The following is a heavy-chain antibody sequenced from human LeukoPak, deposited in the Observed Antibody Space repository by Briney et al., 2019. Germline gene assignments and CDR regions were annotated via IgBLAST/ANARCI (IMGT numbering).Heavy chain of an antibody. J-gene: IGHJ6*03. CDR1: GFTFSSYG. CDR3: VKDLLEWSHYYYYYMDV. V-gene: IGHV3-30*02. D-gene: IGHD3-3*01. CDR2: IRYDGSNK. Sequence: PGGSLRLSCAESGFTFSSYGMHWVRQAPGKGLEWAAFIRYDGSNKYYTDSVKGRFTISRDNSKNTLYLQMNSLRAEDTAVYYCVKDLLEWSHYYYYYMDVWGKGTTVTVS.